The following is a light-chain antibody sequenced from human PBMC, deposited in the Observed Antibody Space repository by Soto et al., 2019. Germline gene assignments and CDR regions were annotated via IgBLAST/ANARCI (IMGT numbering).Light chain of an antibody. CDR1: QSISSY. Sequence: DIQMTQSPSSLSASVGDRVTITCRASQSISSYLNWYQQKPGKAPKLLIYAASSLQSGVPSRFSGSGSEPDFTLTISSLQPEDFATYYCQQSYSTLITFGQGTLLEIK. CDR2: AAS. V-gene: IGKV1-39*01. CDR3: QQSYSTLIT. J-gene: IGKJ5*01.